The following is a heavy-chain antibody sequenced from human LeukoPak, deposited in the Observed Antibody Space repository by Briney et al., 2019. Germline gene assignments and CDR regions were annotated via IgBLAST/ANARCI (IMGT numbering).Heavy chain of an antibody. CDR3: EYLGENDDLDGMDV. CDR1: GGSFSGYY. Sequence: SETLSLTCAVYGGSFSGYYWSWIRQPPGKGLEWIGEINHSGSTNYNPSLKSRVTISVDTSKNQFSLKLSSVTAADTAVYYREYLGENDDLDGMDVWGQGTTVTVSS. J-gene: IGHJ6*02. D-gene: IGHD2-2*01. V-gene: IGHV4-34*01. CDR2: INHSGST.